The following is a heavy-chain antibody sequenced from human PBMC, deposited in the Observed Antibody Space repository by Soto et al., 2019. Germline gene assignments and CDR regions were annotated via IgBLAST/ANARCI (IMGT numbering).Heavy chain of an antibody. CDR2: ISYDGSNK. CDR3: AKDFSPSTLFYPTIFARSPTFMDV. V-gene: IGHV3-30*18. CDR1: GFTFSSYG. Sequence: GGSLRLSCAASGFTFSSYGMHWVRQAPGKGLEWVAVISYDGSNKYYADSVKGRFTISRDNSENTLYLQMNSLRAEDTAVYYCAKDFSPSTLFYPTIFARSPTFMDVWGQGTTVTVSS. J-gene: IGHJ6*02. D-gene: IGHD3-3*01.